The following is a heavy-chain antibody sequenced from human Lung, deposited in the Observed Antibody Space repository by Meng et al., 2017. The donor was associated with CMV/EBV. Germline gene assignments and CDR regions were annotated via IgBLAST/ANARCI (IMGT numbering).Heavy chain of an antibody. CDR2: IYSDGTT. Sequence: GESXKISCAASAFTVSSKYMSWVRRAPGKGLQWVSLIYSDGTTYYAESVTGRFTISRDVSKNTPYLQMNSLRAEDTAVYYCAAAPHRGGTDCCAHESWGQGXQVTVSS. D-gene: IGHD2-21*01. CDR3: AAAPHRGGTDCCAHES. V-gene: IGHV3-53*01. CDR1: AFTVSSKY. J-gene: IGHJ5*02.